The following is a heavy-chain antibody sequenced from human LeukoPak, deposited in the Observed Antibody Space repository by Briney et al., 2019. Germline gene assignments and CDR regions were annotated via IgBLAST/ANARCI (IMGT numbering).Heavy chain of an antibody. CDR3: ARVSVGRYYFDN. D-gene: IGHD3-3*02. J-gene: IGHJ4*02. V-gene: IGHV3-74*01. CDR2: INPDGTTT. Sequence: GGSLRLSCAASGFTFSTYWMHWVRQAPGKGLVWVSRINPDGTTTSYADSVKGRFTISRDSAKNTLYLQMNSLRAEDTAVYYCARVSVGRYYFDNWGQGTPVTVS. CDR1: GFTFSTYW.